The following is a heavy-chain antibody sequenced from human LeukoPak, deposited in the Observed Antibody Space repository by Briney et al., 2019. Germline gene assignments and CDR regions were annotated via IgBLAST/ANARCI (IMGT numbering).Heavy chain of an antibody. D-gene: IGHD3-10*01. V-gene: IGHV4-4*07. CDR3: ATSPYGSGSSDFNY. CDR2: IYTSGST. Sequence: PSETPSPTCTVSGGSISSYYWSWIRQPAGKGLEWIGRIYTSGSTNYNPSLRSRATISVDKSKSQFSLKLSSVTAADTAVYYCATSPYGSGSSDFNYWGQGPLDTVSS. CDR1: GGSISSYY. J-gene: IGHJ4*02.